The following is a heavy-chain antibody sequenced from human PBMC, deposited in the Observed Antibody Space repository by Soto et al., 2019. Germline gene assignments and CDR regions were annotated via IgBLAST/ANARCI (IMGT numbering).Heavy chain of an antibody. J-gene: IGHJ6*02. CDR2: IFSSGTT. D-gene: IGHD3-16*01. Sequence: SETLSLTCTVSGDSISSGNKYWSWIRQPPGKGLEWIGYIFSSGTTYYNPSPKSRLTMSLDASQNQFSLKLNSLTDADTAVYFCARVPSPFDYYYAMDVWGQGTTVTVSS. V-gene: IGHV4-30-4*01. CDR3: ARVPSPFDYYYAMDV. CDR1: GDSISSGNKY.